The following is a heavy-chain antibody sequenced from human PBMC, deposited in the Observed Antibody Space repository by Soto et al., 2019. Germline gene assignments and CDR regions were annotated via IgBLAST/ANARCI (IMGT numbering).Heavy chain of an antibody. CDR3: AKDRGLGAFDI. Sequence: GGSLRISCAACGFTFSSYAMSWVRQAPGKGLEWVSAISGSGGSTYYADSVKGRFTVSRDNSRNTLYLQMDSLRAEDTASYFCAKDRGLGAFDIWGQGTVVTVSS. J-gene: IGHJ3*02. V-gene: IGHV3-23*01. CDR2: ISGSGGST. CDR1: GFTFSSYA. D-gene: IGHD3-16*01.